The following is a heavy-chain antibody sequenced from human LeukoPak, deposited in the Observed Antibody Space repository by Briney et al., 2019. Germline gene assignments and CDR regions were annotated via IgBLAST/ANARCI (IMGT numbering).Heavy chain of an antibody. CDR1: GGSISSSSYY. CDR3: ARDSLMVDTAMVGYYYYYMDV. Sequence: SETLSLTCTVSGGSISSSSYYWGWIRQPPGKGLEWIGSIYYSGSTYYNPSLKSRVTISVDTSKNQFSLKLSSVTAADTAVYYCARDSLMVDTAMVGYYYYYMDVWGKGTTVTVSS. D-gene: IGHD5-18*01. CDR2: IYYSGST. V-gene: IGHV4-39*07. J-gene: IGHJ6*03.